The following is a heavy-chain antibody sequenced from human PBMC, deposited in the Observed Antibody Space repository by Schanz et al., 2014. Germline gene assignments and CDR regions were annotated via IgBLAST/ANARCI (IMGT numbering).Heavy chain of an antibody. CDR3: ARELRLEYYFDY. CDR1: GYTFAVYY. D-gene: IGHD4-17*01. V-gene: IGHV1-2*02. J-gene: IGHJ4*02. Sequence: QVQLGQSGAEVKKPGASVKVSCKASGYTFAVYYIHWVRQAPGQGLEFMGWINPNSGDTEYGQQFEGRVTLTRDTSISTAYMELSSLTSDDTAVYYCARELRLEYYFDYWGQGTQVTVSS. CDR2: INPNSGDT.